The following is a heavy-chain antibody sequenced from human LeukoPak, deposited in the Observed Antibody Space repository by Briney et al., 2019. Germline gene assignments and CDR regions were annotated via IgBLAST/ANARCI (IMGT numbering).Heavy chain of an antibody. V-gene: IGHV3-48*04. D-gene: IGHD4-17*01. CDR2: ISSSSGTI. Sequence: PGGSLRLSCAASGFMFSTYSMNWVRQAPGQGLEWVSYISSSSGTIYYAGSVKGRFTFSRDNAKNSLYLQMSSLRAEDTAVYYCARGATVWARMDVWGKGTTVTVSS. CDR3: ARGATVWARMDV. CDR1: GFMFSTYS. J-gene: IGHJ6*03.